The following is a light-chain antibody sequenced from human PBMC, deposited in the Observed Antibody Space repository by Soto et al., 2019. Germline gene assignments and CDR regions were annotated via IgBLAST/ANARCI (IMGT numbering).Light chain of an antibody. Sequence: QSVLTQPPSVSAAPGQKVTISCPGSSSNIGSNYVSWYQQLPGTAPKLLICDNNKRPSGIPDRFSGSKSDTSATLGITGLQTGDEADYYCATWDSTLSAVVFGGGTKVTVL. J-gene: IGLJ2*01. CDR3: ATWDSTLSAVV. V-gene: IGLV1-51*01. CDR2: DNN. CDR1: SSNIGSNY.